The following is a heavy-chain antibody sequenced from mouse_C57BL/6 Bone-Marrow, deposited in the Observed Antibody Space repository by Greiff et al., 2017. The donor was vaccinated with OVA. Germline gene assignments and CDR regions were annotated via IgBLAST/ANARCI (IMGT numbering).Heavy chain of an antibody. CDR3: ARCPFAY. CDR1: GYTFTSYD. J-gene: IGHJ3*01. CDR2: FFPCDGST. Sequence: VQLQQSGPELVQPGASVKLSCKASGYTFTSYDINWVKQRPGQSLVWIGWFFPCDGSTKYHPQFKGKATLTVDTSSSPAYMELHSLTSEDSAVYFCARCPFAYWGQGTLVTVSA. V-gene: IGHV1-85*01.